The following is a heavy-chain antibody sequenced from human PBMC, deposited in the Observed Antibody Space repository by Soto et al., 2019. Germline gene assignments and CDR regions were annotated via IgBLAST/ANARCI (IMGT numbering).Heavy chain of an antibody. CDR2: ISSSSSTI. D-gene: IGHD3-10*01. Sequence: HGWCLRLSCAASRFTFSSYSMNWVRQAPGKGLEWVSYISSSSSTIYYADSVKGRFTISRDNAKNSLYLQMNSLRAEDTAVYYCARDSGGRRFDPWGQGTLVTVSS. J-gene: IGHJ5*02. CDR3: ARDSGGRRFDP. V-gene: IGHV3-48*01. CDR1: RFTFSSYS.